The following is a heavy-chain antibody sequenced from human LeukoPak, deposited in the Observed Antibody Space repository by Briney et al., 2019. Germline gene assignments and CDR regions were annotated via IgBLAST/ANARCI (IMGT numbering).Heavy chain of an antibody. J-gene: IGHJ4*02. CDR1: GFTFDDYG. Sequence: GGSLRLSCAASGFTFDDYGMSWVRQAPGKGLEWVSGINWNGGSTGYAASVKGRFTISRDNAKNSLYLQMNSLRAEDTALYYCAIEYSSSSPPGYWGQGTLVTVSS. D-gene: IGHD6-6*01. CDR2: INWNGGST. V-gene: IGHV3-20*04. CDR3: AIEYSSSSPPGY.